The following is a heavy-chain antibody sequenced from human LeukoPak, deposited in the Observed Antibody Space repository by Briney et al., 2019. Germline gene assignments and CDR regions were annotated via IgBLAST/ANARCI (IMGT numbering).Heavy chain of an antibody. J-gene: IGHJ3*02. Sequence: GESLKISCTGSGDYFTSYWVGWVRQMPGKGLEWMGIIYPGDSDTRYSPSFQGQVTISADKSISTAYLQWSSLKASDTAMYYCASLEPYNDAFDIWGQGTMVTVSS. CDR1: GDYFTSYW. CDR3: ASLEPYNDAFDI. D-gene: IGHD5-24*01. V-gene: IGHV5-51*01. CDR2: IYPGDSDT.